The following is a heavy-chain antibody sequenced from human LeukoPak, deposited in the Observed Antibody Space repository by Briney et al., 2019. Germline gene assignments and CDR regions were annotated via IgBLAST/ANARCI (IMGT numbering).Heavy chain of an antibody. CDR2: ISGDGVTT. V-gene: IGHV3-43*02. J-gene: IGHJ4*02. CDR1: GLPIADFA. CDR3: ARESGKFDY. Sequence: RGSLRLSCVASGLPIADFAMHWVRQAPGKGLEWVSLISGDGVTTFYADSVKGRFSISRDNSKNSLSLEMNSLRTEDTAMYYCARESGKFDYWGQGTLVAVSS.